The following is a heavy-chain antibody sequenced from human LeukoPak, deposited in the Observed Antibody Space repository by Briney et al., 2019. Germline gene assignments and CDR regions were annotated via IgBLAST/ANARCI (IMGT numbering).Heavy chain of an antibody. V-gene: IGHV4-31*03. D-gene: IGHD4-23*01. J-gene: IGHJ3*02. CDR1: GGSISSGGYY. CDR2: IYYSGST. Sequence: SETLSLTCTVSGGSISSGGYYWSWIRQHPGKGLEWIGYIYYSGSTYYNPSLKSRVTISVDTSKNQFSLKLSSVTAADTAVYYCARGINDYGGNRRTDAFDIWGQGTMVTVSS. CDR3: ARGINDYGGNRRTDAFDI.